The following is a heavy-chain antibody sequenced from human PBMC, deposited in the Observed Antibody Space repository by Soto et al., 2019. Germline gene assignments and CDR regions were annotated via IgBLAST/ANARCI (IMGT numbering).Heavy chain of an antibody. V-gene: IGHV1-3*01. CDR2: INAGNGNT. J-gene: IGHJ6*02. CDR3: ARDGAYGMDV. Sequence: ASVKVSCKASGYTFTSYSIHWGRQAPGQRLECMGWINAGNGNTKYSQKFQGRVTITRDTSASTAYMELSSLRSEDTAVYYCARDGAYGMDVWRQGTTVTVSS. D-gene: IGHD3-16*01. CDR1: GYTFTSYS.